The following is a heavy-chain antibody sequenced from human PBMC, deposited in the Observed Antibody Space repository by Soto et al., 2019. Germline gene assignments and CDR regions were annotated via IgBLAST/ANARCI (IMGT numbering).Heavy chain of an antibody. CDR2: ISYDGSNK. CDR1: GCTFSSYA. V-gene: IGHV3-30-3*01. J-gene: IGHJ4*02. Sequence: QVQLVESGGGVVQPGRSLRLSCAASGCTFSSYAMHWVRQAPGKGLEWVAVISYDGSNKYYADSVKGRFTISRDNSKNTLYLQMNSLRAEDTAVYYCPRDLSNSKDIAVAGTFDYWGQGTLVTVSS. CDR3: PRDLSNSKDIAVAGTFDY. D-gene: IGHD6-19*01.